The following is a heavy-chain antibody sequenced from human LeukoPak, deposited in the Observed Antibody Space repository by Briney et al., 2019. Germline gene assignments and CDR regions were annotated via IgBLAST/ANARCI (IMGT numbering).Heavy chain of an antibody. Sequence: ASVKVSCKASGYTFSNYALNWVRQAPGQGLEWMGWINTDTGKPTYAQGFTGRFVFSLDTSVSTAYLQISSLQAADTAVYYCARFPHPYCSSAGCSNWLDPWGQGTLVTVSS. CDR3: ARFPHPYCSSAGCSNWLDP. J-gene: IGHJ5*02. CDR1: GYTFSNYA. CDR2: INTDTGKP. D-gene: IGHD2-2*01. V-gene: IGHV7-4-1*02.